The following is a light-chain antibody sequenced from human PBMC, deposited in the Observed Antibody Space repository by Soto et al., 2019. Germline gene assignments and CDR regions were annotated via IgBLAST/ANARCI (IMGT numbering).Light chain of an antibody. CDR1: QCNRNY. J-gene: IGKJ1*01. CDR3: QTYNRDPP. Sequence: DIKMTQSQSYLSPAVGDRVTITCRARQCNRNYVAWYQQKPGKVPKLLIYAASTLQSGVPSRFSGSGSGTDFTLTISRLQTEDVATYYCQTYNRDPPFGQGTNVEIK. CDR2: AAS. V-gene: IGKV1-27*01.